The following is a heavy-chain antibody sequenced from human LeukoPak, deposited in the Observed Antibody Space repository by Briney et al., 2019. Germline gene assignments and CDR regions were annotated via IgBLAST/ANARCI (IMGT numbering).Heavy chain of an antibody. CDR2: IYDSVST. CDR3: ARGWRDGYNFRY. V-gene: IGHV4-59*08. CDR1: VDSISTDY. Sequence: SETLSLSCTVSVDSISTDYWSWIRQPPGKGLEWIAYIYDSVSTNYNPSLKSRVTISADTSKNQFSLRLTSVTAADTAVYYCARGWRDGYNFRYWGQGALVTVSS. D-gene: IGHD5-24*01. J-gene: IGHJ4*02.